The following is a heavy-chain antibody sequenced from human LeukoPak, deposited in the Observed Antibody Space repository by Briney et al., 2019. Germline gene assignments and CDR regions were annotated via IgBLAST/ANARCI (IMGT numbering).Heavy chain of an antibody. CDR2: INPNSGGT. CDR3: ARDGIRGYSGYDPDY. Sequence: ASAKVSCKASGYTFTGYYMHWVRQAPGQGLEWMGWINPNSGGTNYAQKFQGRVTMTRDTSISTAYMELSRLRSDDTAVYYCARDGIRGYSGYDPDYWGQGTLVTVSS. V-gene: IGHV1-2*02. CDR1: GYTFTGYY. J-gene: IGHJ4*02. D-gene: IGHD5-12*01.